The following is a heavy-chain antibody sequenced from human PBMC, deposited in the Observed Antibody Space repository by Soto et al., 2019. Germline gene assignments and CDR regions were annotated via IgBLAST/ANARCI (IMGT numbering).Heavy chain of an antibody. J-gene: IGHJ4*02. CDR1: GGSISNYY. CDR2: IYYTT. D-gene: IGHD6-19*01. V-gene: IGHV4-59*01. Sequence: QVQLQESGPGLVKPAETLSLTCTVSGGSISNYYWSWIRQAPGKGLEWIGYIYYTTNDNPPLKSRVTISADTSKNQISLKLTSVTAADTAVYYCARTSPVAGGFDYWGQGTLVTVSS. CDR3: ARTSPVAGGFDY.